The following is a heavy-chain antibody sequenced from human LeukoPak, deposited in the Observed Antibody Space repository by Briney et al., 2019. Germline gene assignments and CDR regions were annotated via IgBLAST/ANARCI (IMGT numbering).Heavy chain of an antibody. V-gene: IGHV4-59*08. Sequence: SETLFLTCTVSGGSISSYYWSWIRQPPGKGLEWIGYIYYSGSTNYNPSLKSRVTISVDTSKNQFSLKLSSVTAADTAVYYCARIRFGDSDAFDIWGQGTMVTVSS. CDR1: GGSISSYY. CDR2: IYYSGST. J-gene: IGHJ3*02. D-gene: IGHD2-21*02. CDR3: ARIRFGDSDAFDI.